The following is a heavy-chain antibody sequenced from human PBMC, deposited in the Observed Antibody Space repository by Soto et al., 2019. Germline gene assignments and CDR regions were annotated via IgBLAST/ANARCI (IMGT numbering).Heavy chain of an antibody. CDR3: AKGSGGPHYYYYYGTDV. J-gene: IGHJ6*02. V-gene: IGHV3-30*18. D-gene: IGHD3-10*01. CDR1: RFTFSSYG. CDR2: ISYDGSNK. Sequence: GGSLRLSCAASRFTFSSYGMHWVRQAPGKGLEWVAVISYDGSNKYYADSVKGRFTISRDNSKNTLYLQMNSLRAEDTAVYYCAKGSGGPHYYYYYGTDVWGQGTTVTVSS.